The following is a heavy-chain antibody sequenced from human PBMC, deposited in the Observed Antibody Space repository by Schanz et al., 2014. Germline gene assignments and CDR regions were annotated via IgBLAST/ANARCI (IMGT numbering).Heavy chain of an antibody. CDR3: ARGNTICGVVILGWLDP. V-gene: IGHV1-69*04. CDR1: GDTLSSYG. D-gene: IGHD3-3*01. J-gene: IGHJ5*02. Sequence: QVQLVQSGAEVKKPGSSVTVSCKASGDTLSSYGISWVRQAPGQGLEWMGRIIPNLGSANYAQKFQGRVTITADKTTSTVCRELSSLRSEDTAIYDCARGNTICGVVILGWLDPWGQGTLVTVSS. CDR2: IIPNLGSA.